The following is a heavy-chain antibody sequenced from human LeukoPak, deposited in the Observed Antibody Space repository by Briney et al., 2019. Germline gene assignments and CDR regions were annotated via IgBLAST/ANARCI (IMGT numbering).Heavy chain of an antibody. V-gene: IGHV3-23*01. CDR1: GFTFSNYA. J-gene: IGHJ5*02. Sequence: PGGPLRLSCAASGFTFSNYAMSWVRQAPGKGLEWVSAISGSGGSTYYADSVKGRFTISRDNSKNTLYLQMNSLRAEDTAVYYCAKEGLYCSSTSCSPNWFDPWGQGTLVTVSS. CDR3: AKEGLYCSSTSCSPNWFDP. D-gene: IGHD2-2*01. CDR2: ISGSGGST.